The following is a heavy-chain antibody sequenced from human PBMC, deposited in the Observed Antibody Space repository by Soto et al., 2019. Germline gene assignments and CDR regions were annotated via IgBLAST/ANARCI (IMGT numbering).Heavy chain of an antibody. CDR1: GYTFTSYD. Sequence: QVQLVQSGAEVKKPGASVKVSCKASGYTFTSYDIKWVRQATGQGLEWMGWMNPSTGSTGFAQKFQGRVTMISNTSISTAYLELSSLTSEHTAVYYCARGRLVAGTVDYWGQGTLVTVPS. V-gene: IGHV1-8*01. J-gene: IGHJ4*02. CDR2: MNPSTGST. CDR3: ARGRLVAGTVDY. D-gene: IGHD1-7*01.